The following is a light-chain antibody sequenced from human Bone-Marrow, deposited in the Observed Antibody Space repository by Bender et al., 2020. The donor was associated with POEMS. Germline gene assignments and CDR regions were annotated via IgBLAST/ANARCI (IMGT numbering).Light chain of an antibody. V-gene: IGLV2-11*01. CDR3: CSYTGTYTWV. CDR1: SSDVGRYNY. Sequence: QSALTQPRSVSGSPGQSVTISCTGTSSDVGRYNYVSWYQQYPGKAPKLFIYDVRKRPSGVPDRFSGAKSGNTAPLTISGLQADDEADYYCCSYTGTYTWVFGGGTKLTVL. J-gene: IGLJ3*02. CDR2: DVR.